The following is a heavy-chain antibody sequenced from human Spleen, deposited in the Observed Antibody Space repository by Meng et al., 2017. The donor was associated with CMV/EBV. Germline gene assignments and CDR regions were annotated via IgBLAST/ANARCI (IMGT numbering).Heavy chain of an antibody. Sequence: GSLRLSCTVSGGSISSYYWSWIRQPPGKGLEWIGYIYYSGSTNYNPSLKSRVTISVDTSKNQFSLKLSSVTAADTAVYYCARDSYDILTGYYRGAGGMDVWGQGTTVTVSS. D-gene: IGHD3-9*01. CDR2: IYYSGST. V-gene: IGHV4-59*01. J-gene: IGHJ6*02. CDR1: GGSISSYY. CDR3: ARDSYDILTGYYRGAGGMDV.